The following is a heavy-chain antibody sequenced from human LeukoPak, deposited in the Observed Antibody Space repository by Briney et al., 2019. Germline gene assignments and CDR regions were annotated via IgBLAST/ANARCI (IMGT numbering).Heavy chain of an antibody. J-gene: IGHJ1*01. CDR3: ARTTTVTREYFRH. D-gene: IGHD4-11*01. CDR1: GGTFSSYT. V-gene: IGHV1-69*02. Sequence: SVKVSCKASGGTFSSYTISWVRQAPGQGLEWMGRIIPILGIANYAQKFQGRVTITADKSTSTAYMELSSLRSEDTAVYYCARTTTVTREYFRHWGQGTLVTVSS. CDR2: IIPILGIA.